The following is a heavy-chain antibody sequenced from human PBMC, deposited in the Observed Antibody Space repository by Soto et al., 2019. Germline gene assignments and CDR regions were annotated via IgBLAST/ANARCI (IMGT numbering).Heavy chain of an antibody. J-gene: IGHJ5*02. CDR3: AGGTSCWPLDL. V-gene: IGHV3-21*01. CDR2: ISSSSSVI. CDR1: GFTFSSFR. D-gene: IGHD2-2*01. Sequence: EVQLVESGGGLVKPGGSLRLSCAASGFTFSSFRMNWVRQAPGKGLEWVSTISSSSSVIYYADSVKGRFTTSRDNAKKSLYLHMNSLRAEDTAIYYCAGGTSCWPLDLWGQGTLVTVSS.